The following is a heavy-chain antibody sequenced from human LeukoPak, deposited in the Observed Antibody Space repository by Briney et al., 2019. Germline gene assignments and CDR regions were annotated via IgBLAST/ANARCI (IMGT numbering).Heavy chain of an antibody. V-gene: IGHV4-4*02. CDR2: IYHSGST. CDR1: GGSISSSNW. D-gene: IGHD3-22*01. J-gene: IGHJ4*02. Sequence: PSETLSLTCAVSGGSISSSNWWSWVRQPPGKGLEWIGEIYHSGSTNYNPSLKSRVTISVDTSKNQFSLKLSSVTAADTAVYYCARHRTYYDSSGFYHYFDYWGQGTLVTVSS. CDR3: ARHRTYYDSSGFYHYFDY.